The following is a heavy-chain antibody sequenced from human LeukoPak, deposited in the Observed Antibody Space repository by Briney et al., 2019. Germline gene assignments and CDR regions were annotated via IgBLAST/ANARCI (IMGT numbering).Heavy chain of an antibody. J-gene: IGHJ4*02. CDR2: IIPIFGTA. Sequence: ASVKVSCKASGGTFISYAISWVRQAPGQGLEWMGGIIPIFGTANYAQKFQGRVTITADESTSTAYMELSSLRSEDTAVYYCARTDCSSTSCYPYYFDYWGQGTLVTVSS. V-gene: IGHV1-69*13. CDR1: GGTFISYA. D-gene: IGHD2-2*01. CDR3: ARTDCSSTSCYPYYFDY.